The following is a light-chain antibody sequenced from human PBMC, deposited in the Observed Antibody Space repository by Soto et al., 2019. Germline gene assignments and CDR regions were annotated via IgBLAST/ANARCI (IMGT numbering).Light chain of an antibody. CDR3: AAWDDSLSGRV. J-gene: IGLJ3*02. Sequence: QSVLTQPPSASGTPGQRVTISCSGSSSNIGSNYVYWYQQLPGTAPKLLIYRNNQRPSGVPDRFSGSKSGTSASLAISGLRSEDQADSYCAAWDDSLSGRVFGGGTKVTVL. V-gene: IGLV1-47*01. CDR2: RNN. CDR1: SSNIGSNY.